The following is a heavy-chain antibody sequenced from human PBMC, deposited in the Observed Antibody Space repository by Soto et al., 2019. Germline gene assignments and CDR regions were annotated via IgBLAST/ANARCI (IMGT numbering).Heavy chain of an antibody. D-gene: IGHD4-17*01. Sequence: GGSLRLSCAASGFTFSSYGMHWVRQAPGKGLEWVAVISYDGSNKYYADSVKGRFTISRDNSKNTLYLQMNSLRAEDTAVYYCASEHGRYYYYGMDVWGQGTTVTVYS. CDR3: ASEHGRYYYYGMDV. V-gene: IGHV3-30*03. CDR2: ISYDGSNK. J-gene: IGHJ6*02. CDR1: GFTFSSYG.